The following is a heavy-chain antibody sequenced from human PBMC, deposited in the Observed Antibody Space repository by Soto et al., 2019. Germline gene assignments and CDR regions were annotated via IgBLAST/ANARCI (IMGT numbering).Heavy chain of an antibody. CDR3: ARETMVRGADVDAFDI. Sequence: GGPLRLSCAASGFTFISYGVSWVSPDPGKGLEWVSSISSSSSYIYYADSVKGRFTISRDNAKNSLYLQMNSLRAEDTAVYYCARETMVRGADVDAFDIWGQGTMVTVSS. CDR1: GFTFISYG. CDR2: ISSSSSYI. D-gene: IGHD3-10*01. J-gene: IGHJ3*02. V-gene: IGHV3-21*01.